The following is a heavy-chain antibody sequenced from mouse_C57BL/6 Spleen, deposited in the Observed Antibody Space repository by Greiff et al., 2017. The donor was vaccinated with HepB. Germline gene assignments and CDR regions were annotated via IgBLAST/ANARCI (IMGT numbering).Heavy chain of an antibody. Sequence: VMLVESGAELVKPGASVKMSCKASGYTFTTYPIEWMKQNHGKSLEWIGNFHPYNDDTKYNEKFKGKATLTVEKSSSTVYLELSRLTSDDSAVYYCARGESNYGFFAYWGQGTLVTVSA. D-gene: IGHD2-5*01. CDR1: GYTFTTYP. V-gene: IGHV1-47*01. J-gene: IGHJ3*01. CDR2: FHPYNDDT. CDR3: ARGESNYGFFAY.